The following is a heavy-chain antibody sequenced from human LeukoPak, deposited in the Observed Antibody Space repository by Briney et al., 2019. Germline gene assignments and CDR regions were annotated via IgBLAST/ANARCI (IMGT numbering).Heavy chain of an antibody. CDR3: ARGPYYDSRGYLGY. D-gene: IGHD3-22*01. Sequence: PSETLSLTCTVSGGSISSGSYYWSWIRQPAGKGLEWIGEINHSGSTNYNPSLKSRVTISVDTSKNQFSLKLSSVTAADTAVYYCARGPYYDSRGYLGYWGQGTLVTVSS. CDR2: INHSGST. CDR1: GGSISSGSYY. J-gene: IGHJ4*02. V-gene: IGHV4-61*10.